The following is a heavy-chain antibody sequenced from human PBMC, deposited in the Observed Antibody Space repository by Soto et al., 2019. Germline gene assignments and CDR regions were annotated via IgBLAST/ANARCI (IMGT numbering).Heavy chain of an antibody. D-gene: IGHD3-9*01. CDR2: IYHSGST. CDR1: GYSISSGYY. V-gene: IGHV4-38-2*01. J-gene: IGHJ6*02. CDR3: ARGIGFDYDILTGYYYYYYGMDV. Sequence: SETLSLTCAVSGYSISSGYYWGWIRQPPGKGLEWIGSIYHSGSTYYNPSLKGRVTISVDTSKNQFSLKLSSVTAADTAVYYCARGIGFDYDILTGYYYYYYGMDVWGQGTTVTVSS.